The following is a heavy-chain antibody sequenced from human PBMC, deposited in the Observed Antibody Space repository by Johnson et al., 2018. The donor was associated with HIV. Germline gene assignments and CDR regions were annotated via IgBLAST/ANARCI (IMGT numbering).Heavy chain of an antibody. CDR2: ISWNSGSI. CDR3: ARSRTRLPFDAFDI. V-gene: IGHV3-9*01. Sequence: QLVESGGGLVQPGRSLRLSCTASGFTFDDYAMHWVRQAPGKGLEWVSGISWNSGSIGYADSVKGRFTISRDNSKNTLYLQMNSLRAEDTAVYYCARSRTRLPFDAFDIWGQGTMVTVSS. D-gene: IGHD5/OR15-5a*01. J-gene: IGHJ3*02. CDR1: GFTFDDYA.